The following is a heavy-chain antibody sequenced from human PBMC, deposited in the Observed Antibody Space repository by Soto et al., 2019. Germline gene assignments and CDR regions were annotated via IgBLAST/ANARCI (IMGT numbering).Heavy chain of an antibody. CDR1: GGSISSYY. D-gene: IGHD3-16*02. J-gene: IGHJ4*02. Sequence: QVQLQESGPGLVKPSETLSLTCTVSGGSISSYYWSWIRQPAGKGLEWIGRIYTSGSNNYNPSLKSRVTMSVDTSKNQFSLKLSSVTAADTAVYYCARAVTVWGSYREEFDYWGQGTLVTVSS. CDR3: ARAVTVWGSYREEFDY. V-gene: IGHV4-4*07. CDR2: IYTSGSN.